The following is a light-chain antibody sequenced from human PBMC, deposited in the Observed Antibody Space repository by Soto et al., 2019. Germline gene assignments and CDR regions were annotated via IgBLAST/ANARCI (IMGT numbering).Light chain of an antibody. Sequence: EIVLTQSPGTLSLSPGERATLSCRASQSIASSYLGWYQQKPGQAPRLLIYGASSRATGIPDRFSGSGSGTDFTLTITRLQPEDCAVYFCQQYGSSPWTSGQGTKVEIK. V-gene: IGKV3-20*01. CDR3: QQYGSSPWT. CDR2: GAS. CDR1: QSIASSY. J-gene: IGKJ1*01.